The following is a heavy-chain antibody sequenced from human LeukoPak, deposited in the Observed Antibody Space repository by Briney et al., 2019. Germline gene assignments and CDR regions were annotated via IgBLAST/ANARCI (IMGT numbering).Heavy chain of an antibody. D-gene: IGHD1-26*01. CDR2: ISYDGSNK. Sequence: GRSLRLSCAASGFTFSSYAMHWVRQAPGKGLEWVAVISYDGSNKYYADSVKGRFTISRDNSKNTLYLQMNSLRAEDTAVYYCAKARSIKWELPDWGQGTLVTVSS. J-gene: IGHJ4*02. CDR3: AKARSIKWELPD. V-gene: IGHV3-30-3*01. CDR1: GFTFSSYA.